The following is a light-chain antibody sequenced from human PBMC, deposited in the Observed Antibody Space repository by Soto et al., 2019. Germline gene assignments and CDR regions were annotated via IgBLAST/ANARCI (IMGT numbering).Light chain of an antibody. CDR3: QQSYSTSWT. CDR1: RDVGSD. J-gene: IGKJ1*01. Sequence: TQMTQSPLSLSASVGEKIIITCRASRDVGSDVSWYQQKPGQAPKLVIYAASNLYTGVPSRFSGSGSGTDFTLTISSLQPEDFATYYCQQSYSTSWTFGQGTKVDI. V-gene: IGKV1-39*01. CDR2: AAS.